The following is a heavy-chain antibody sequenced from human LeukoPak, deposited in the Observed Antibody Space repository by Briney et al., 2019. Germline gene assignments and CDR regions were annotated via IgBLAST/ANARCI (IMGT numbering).Heavy chain of an antibody. CDR2: IKKDGSET. D-gene: IGHD3-3*01. Sequence: GGSLRLSCAASGFTFSTSWMSWVRQVPGKGLEWVANIKKDGSETYYVDSVKGRFTISRDNAKISLYLQMSSLRAEDTAVYYCATDRGWRTSGYYLYYFEYWGQGTLVTYSS. J-gene: IGHJ4*02. CDR3: ATDRGWRTSGYYLYYFEY. V-gene: IGHV3-7*01. CDR1: GFTFSTSW.